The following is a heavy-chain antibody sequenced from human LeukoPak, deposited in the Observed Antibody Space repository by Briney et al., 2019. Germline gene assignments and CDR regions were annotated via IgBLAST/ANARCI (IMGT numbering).Heavy chain of an antibody. CDR1: GFTFSSYA. CDR2: ISGSGGSA. CDR3: AKGRYDFWSGYPTD. V-gene: IGHV3-23*01. D-gene: IGHD3-3*01. J-gene: IGHJ4*02. Sequence: GGSLRLSCAASGFTFSSYAMSWVRQAPGKGLEWVSAISGSGGSAYYADSVKGRFTISRDNSKNTLYLQMNSLRAEDTAVYYCAKGRYDFWSGYPTDWGQGTLVTVSS.